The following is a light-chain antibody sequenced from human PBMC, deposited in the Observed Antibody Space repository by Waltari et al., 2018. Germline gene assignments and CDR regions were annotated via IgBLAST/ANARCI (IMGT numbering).Light chain of an antibody. V-gene: IGKV1-33*01. CDR2: DAS. J-gene: IGKJ2*02. CDR3: QQYDHPPGT. CDR1: QDISNH. Sequence: DIQMTQSSSSQSASVGDRVTLTCQASQDISNHLNWYQHKAGKAPNLLIYDASTLEAGVPSRFSGSGAGTAFTLTISSLQPEDIATYYCQQYDHPPGTFGQGTKLDI.